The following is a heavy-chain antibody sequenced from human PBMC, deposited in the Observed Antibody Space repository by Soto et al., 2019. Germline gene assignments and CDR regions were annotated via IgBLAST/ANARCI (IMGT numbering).Heavy chain of an antibody. V-gene: IGHV4-31*03. CDR2: IYYSGST. CDR1: GGSISSGGYY. J-gene: IGHJ5*01. CDR3: ARVSDIWRWFDS. D-gene: IGHD2-15*01. Sequence: QVQLQESGTGQVKPSQTLSLTCTVSGGSISSGGYYWSWIRQHPGKGLEWIGYIYYSGSTYYNPSLKSRVTTSVDTSKYQFSVKLSSVTAADTAVYYCARVSDIWRWFDSWGQGTLVSVSS.